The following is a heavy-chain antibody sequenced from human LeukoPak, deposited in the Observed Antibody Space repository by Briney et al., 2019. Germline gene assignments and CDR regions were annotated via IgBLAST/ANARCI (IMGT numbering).Heavy chain of an antibody. CDR2: LTDSGGTT. CDR3: AKKRDAFDI. V-gene: IGHV3-23*01. CDR1: GFTFSNAW. Sequence: PRGSLRLSCAASGFTFSNAWMNWVRQAPGKRPEWVSSLTDSGGTTYYVDSVKGRFTISGDNSKNTLYLHMNSLRAEDTAMYYCAKKRDAFDIWGQGTVVAVSS. D-gene: IGHD5-24*01. J-gene: IGHJ3*02.